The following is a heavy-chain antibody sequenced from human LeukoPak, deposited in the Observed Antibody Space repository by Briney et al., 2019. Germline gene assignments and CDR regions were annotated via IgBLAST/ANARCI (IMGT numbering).Heavy chain of an antibody. J-gene: IGHJ6*03. V-gene: IGHV4-39*01. CDR1: GGSISSSSYY. CDR3: ARQGTYGSGSYYSVGYYYYYYMDV. D-gene: IGHD3-10*01. CDR2: IYYSGST. Sequence: SETLSLTCTVSGGSISSSSYYWGWIRQPPGKGLEWIGSIYYSGSTYYNPSLKSRVTISVDTSKNQFSLKLSSVTAADTAVYYCARQGTYGSGSYYSVGYYYYYYMDVWGKGTTVTISS.